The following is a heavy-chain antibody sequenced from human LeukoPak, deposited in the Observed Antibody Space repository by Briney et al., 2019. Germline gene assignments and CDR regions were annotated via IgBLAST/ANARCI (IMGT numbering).Heavy chain of an antibody. CDR1: GFTVRSNI. J-gene: IGHJ6*02. CDR2: MYSDGST. V-gene: IGHV3-66*01. Sequence: RPGGSLRLSCAASGFTVRSNIMSWVRQAPGKGLEWVSVMYSDGSTYFADSVKGRFTISRDDSKNTLYLQMNSLRAEDTAVYYCARTLSAYYHYAMDVWGQGTTVTVSS. D-gene: IGHD2/OR15-2a*01. CDR3: ARTLSAYYHYAMDV.